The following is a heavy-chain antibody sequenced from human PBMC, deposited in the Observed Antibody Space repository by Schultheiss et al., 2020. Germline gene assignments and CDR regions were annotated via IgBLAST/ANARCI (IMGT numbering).Heavy chain of an antibody. Sequence: GGSLRLSCAASGFTFSSYDMHWVRQATGKGLEWVSAIGTAGDTYYPGSVKGRFTISRENAKNSLYLQMNSLRAGDTAVYYCARAVFGVYYYGMDVWGQGTTV. CDR1: GFTFSSYD. CDR2: IGTAGDT. J-gene: IGHJ6*02. CDR3: ARAVFGVYYYGMDV. V-gene: IGHV3-13*04. D-gene: IGHD3-3*01.